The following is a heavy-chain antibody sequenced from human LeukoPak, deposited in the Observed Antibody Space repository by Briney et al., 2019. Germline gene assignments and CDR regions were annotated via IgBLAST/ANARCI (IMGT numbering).Heavy chain of an antibody. CDR2: IYYSGST. CDR3: ARFPTMTTVTTIKAFDI. CDR1: GGSISSYY. D-gene: IGHD4-17*01. V-gene: IGHV4-59*01. Sequence: PSETLSLTCTVSGGSISSYYWSWIRQPPGKGLEWIGYIYYSGSTNYNPSLKSRVTISVDTSKNQFSLKLSSVTAADTAVYYCARFPTMTTVTTIKAFDIWGQGIMVTVSS. J-gene: IGHJ3*02.